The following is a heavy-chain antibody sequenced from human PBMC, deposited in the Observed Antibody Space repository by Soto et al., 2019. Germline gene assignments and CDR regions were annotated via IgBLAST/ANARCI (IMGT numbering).Heavy chain of an antibody. CDR3: ARHSLYDGMDV. CDR1: GGSISSSSYY. Sequence: PSETLSLTCTVSGGSISSSSYYWGWIRQAPGKGLEWIGSIYYSGSTYYNPSLKSRVTISVDTSKNQFSLKLSSVTAADTAVYYCARHSLYDGMDVWGQGTTVTVSS. V-gene: IGHV4-39*01. CDR2: IYYSGST. J-gene: IGHJ6*02. D-gene: IGHD3-10*01.